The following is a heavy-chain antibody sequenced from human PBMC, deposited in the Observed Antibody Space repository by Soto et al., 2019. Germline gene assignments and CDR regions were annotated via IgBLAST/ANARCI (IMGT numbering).Heavy chain of an antibody. D-gene: IGHD4-17*01. CDR3: ARLTWADDGGIFDP. CDR1: GGSISTYY. V-gene: IGHV4-59*01. CDR2: IYYSGST. J-gene: IGHJ5*02. Sequence: QVQLQESGPGLVKPSENLALTCTVSGGSISTYYWSWIRQPPGKGLEWIGFIYYSGSTNYNPSLKSRVTISVDTSTNQFSLKLSSVTAAATAVYYCARLTWADDGGIFDPWRQGTVVTVSS.